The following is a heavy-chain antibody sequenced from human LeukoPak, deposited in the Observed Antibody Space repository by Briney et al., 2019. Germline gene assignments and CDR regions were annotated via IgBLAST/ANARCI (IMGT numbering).Heavy chain of an antibody. V-gene: IGHV4-59*01. CDR2: IDYTGST. CDR3: ARGSKAAPGTFDD. D-gene: IGHD6-13*01. CDR1: GGSISSYY. J-gene: IGHJ4*02. Sequence: SETLSLTCTVSGGSISSYYWSWVRQPPGKGLEWIGYIDYTGSTDYNPSLKSRVAISVDTSKNQFSLKLSSVTAADTAVYYCARGSKAAPGTFDDWGQGTLVTVSS.